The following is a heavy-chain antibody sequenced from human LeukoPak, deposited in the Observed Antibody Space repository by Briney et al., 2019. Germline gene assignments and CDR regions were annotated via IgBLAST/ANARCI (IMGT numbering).Heavy chain of an antibody. J-gene: IGHJ3*01. Sequence: PGGSLRLSCAASGFTFTNYAMSWVRQAPGKGLEWVGYAHSSGHTRSNPSLESRVTISVDMSNNHLSLRLTSVTAADTAVYYCARDSYDYDSHFQDVFDSWGQGTMVTVS. D-gene: IGHD3-22*01. V-gene: IGHV4-59*01. CDR3: ARDSYDYDSHFQDVFDS. CDR2: AHSSGHT. CDR1: GFTFTNYA.